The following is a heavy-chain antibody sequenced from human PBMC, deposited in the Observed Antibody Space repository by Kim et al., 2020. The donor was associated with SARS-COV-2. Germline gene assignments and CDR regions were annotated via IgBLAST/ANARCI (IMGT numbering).Heavy chain of an antibody. CDR2: IRSKAYGGTT. Sequence: GGSLRLSCTASGFTFGDYAMSWFRQAPGKGLEWVGFIRSKAYGGTTEYAASVKGRFTISRDDSKSIAYLQMNSLKTEDTAVYYCTRSYSGEYWYFDLWGRGTLVTVSS. D-gene: IGHD2-21*01. CDR3: TRSYSGEYWYFDL. J-gene: IGHJ2*01. V-gene: IGHV3-49*03. CDR1: GFTFGDYA.